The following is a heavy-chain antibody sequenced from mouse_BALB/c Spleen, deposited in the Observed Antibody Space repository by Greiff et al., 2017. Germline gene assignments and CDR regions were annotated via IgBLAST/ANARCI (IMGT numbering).Heavy chain of an antibody. Sequence: QVQLKESGAELAKPGASVKMSCKASGYTFTSYWMHWVKQRPGQGLEWIGYINPSTGYTEYNQKFKDKATLTADKSSSTAYMQLSSLTSEDSAVYYCAILWYFDYWGQGTTLTVSS. CDR1: GYTFTSYW. D-gene: IGHD1-1*02. CDR3: AILWYFDY. CDR2: INPSTGYT. J-gene: IGHJ2*01. V-gene: IGHV1-7*01.